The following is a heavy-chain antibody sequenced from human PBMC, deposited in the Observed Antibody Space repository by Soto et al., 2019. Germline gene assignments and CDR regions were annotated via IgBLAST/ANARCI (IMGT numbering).Heavy chain of an antibody. J-gene: IGHJ6*01. CDR1: GGTFSSYA. CDR2: IIPIFGTP. Sequence: GVSEKVSCQASGGTFSSYAISWFRQAPGQGLEWMGGIIPIFGTPNYAQKFQGRVTLTVDESTSTAYMELSSLRSEDRAVYYCASDSSNYWGEYYYYGMEVWGQGTTVTVAS. D-gene: IGHD4-4*01. CDR3: ASDSSNYWGEYYYYGMEV. V-gene: IGHV1-69*13.